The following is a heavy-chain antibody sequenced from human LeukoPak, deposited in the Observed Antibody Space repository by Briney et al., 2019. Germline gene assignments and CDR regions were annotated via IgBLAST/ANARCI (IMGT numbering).Heavy chain of an antibody. Sequence: PGGSLRLSCAASGFTFSSYGISWVRQAPGKGLEWIGEINHSGSTNYNPSLKSRVTISVDTSKNQFSLELSSVTAADTAVYYCARQSMRVVVITDYDAFDIWGQGTMVTVSS. CDR2: INHSGST. D-gene: IGHD3-22*01. J-gene: IGHJ3*02. CDR3: ARQSMRVVVITDYDAFDI. CDR1: GFTFSSYG. V-gene: IGHV4-34*01.